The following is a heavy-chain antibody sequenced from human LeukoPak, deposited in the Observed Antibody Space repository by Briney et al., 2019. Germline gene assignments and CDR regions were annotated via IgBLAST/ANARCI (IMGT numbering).Heavy chain of an antibody. D-gene: IGHD2-21*01. V-gene: IGHV1-18*01. CDR3: ARDLACGGDCYIFFDY. J-gene: IGHJ4*02. CDR2: ISTRNGDT. Sequence: GASVKVSCKASGYSFTDFGISWVRQAPGQGPEWMGWISTRNGDTNYAQKLQGRLTMTTDTSTTTAYMELRSLRSDDTAVYYCARDLACGGDCYIFFDYWGQGTVVTVSP. CDR1: GYSFTDFG.